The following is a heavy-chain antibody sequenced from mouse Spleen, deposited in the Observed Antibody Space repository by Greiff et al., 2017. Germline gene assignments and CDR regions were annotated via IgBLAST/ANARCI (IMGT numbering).Heavy chain of an antibody. J-gene: IGHJ3*01. D-gene: IGHD2-1*01. Sequence: QVQLQQSGTELVKPGASVKLSCKASGYTFTSYWMHWVKQRPGQGLEWIGNINPSNGGTNYNEKFKSKATLTVDKSSSTAYMQLSSLTSEDSAVYYCARSDGNYVWFAYWGQGTLVTVSA. CDR2: INPSNGGT. CDR3: ARSDGNYVWFAY. CDR1: GYTFTSYW. V-gene: IGHV1-53*01.